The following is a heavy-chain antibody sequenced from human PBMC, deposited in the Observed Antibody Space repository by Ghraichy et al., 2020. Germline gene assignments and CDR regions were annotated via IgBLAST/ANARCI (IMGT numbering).Heavy chain of an antibody. CDR2: TYYRSKWSN. CDR1: GDSISSNIAA. CDR3: ARGRVTTISNYYYYYMDV. V-gene: IGHV6-1*01. D-gene: IGHD5-12*01. Sequence: SQTLSLTCAISGDSISSNIAAWSWIRQSPSRGLEWLGRTYYRSKWSNDYAVSVKSRITINPDTSKNQFSLQLNSVTPEDTAVYYCARGRVTTISNYYYYYMDVWGKGTTVTVSS. J-gene: IGHJ6*03.